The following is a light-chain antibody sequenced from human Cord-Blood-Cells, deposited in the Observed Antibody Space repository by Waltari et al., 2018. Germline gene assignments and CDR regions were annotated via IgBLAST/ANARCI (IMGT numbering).Light chain of an antibody. J-gene: IGKJ4*01. CDR2: KAA. V-gene: IGKV1-5*03. CDR3: QQYNSYSRIT. CDR1: QSISSW. Sequence: DIQMTQSLSTLSASVGSRVTIHCRARQSISSWLAWYQQKPGKAAKLLIYKAASLESGVPSRCSGSGAGTEFTLTISSLQPDDFATYYCQQYNSYSRITFGGGTKVEIK.